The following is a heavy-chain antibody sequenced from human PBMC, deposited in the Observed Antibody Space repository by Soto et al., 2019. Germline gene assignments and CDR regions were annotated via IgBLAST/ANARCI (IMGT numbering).Heavy chain of an antibody. J-gene: IGHJ4*02. CDR2: IYYSGNT. CDR3: AREGNLGRWLQPLDY. D-gene: IGHD5-12*01. CDR1: GGYVSSGSYY. V-gene: IGHV4-61*01. Sequence: SETLSLTCTVSGGYVSSGSYYWSWIRQPPGKGLEWIGYIYYSGNTKYNPSLKSRVTMSVDTSKNQFSLKLISVTAADTAVYYCAREGNLGRWLQPLDYWGQGTLVTVSS.